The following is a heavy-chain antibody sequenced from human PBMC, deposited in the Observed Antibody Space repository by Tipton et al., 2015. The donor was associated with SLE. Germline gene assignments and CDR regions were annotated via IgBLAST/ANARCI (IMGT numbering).Heavy chain of an antibody. V-gene: IGHV3-23*01. CDR2: ISGSGGST. Sequence: SLRLSCAASGFTFSSYWMSWVRQAPGKGLEWVSAISGSGGSTYYADSVKGRFTISRDNSKNTLYLQMNSLRAEDTAVYYCAKASGGSYYFDYWGQGTLVTVSS. D-gene: IGHD1-26*01. CDR1: GFTFSSYW. CDR3: AKASGGSYYFDY. J-gene: IGHJ4*02.